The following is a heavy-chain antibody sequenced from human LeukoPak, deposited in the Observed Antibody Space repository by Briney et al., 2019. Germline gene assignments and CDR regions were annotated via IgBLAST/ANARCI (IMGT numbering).Heavy chain of an antibody. CDR2: ISGSGGST. Sequence: GGSLRLFCAASGFTFSSYAMSWVRQAPGKGLEWVSAISGSGGSTYYADSVKGRFTISRDNSKNTLYLQMNSLRAEDTAVYYCAKPPKYSGYIYWGQGTLVTVSS. CDR3: AKPPKYSGYIY. CDR1: GFTFSSYA. J-gene: IGHJ4*02. V-gene: IGHV3-23*01. D-gene: IGHD5-12*01.